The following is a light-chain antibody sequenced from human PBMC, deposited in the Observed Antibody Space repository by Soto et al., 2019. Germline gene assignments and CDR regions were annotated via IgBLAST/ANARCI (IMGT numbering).Light chain of an antibody. CDR2: AAS. CDR1: QGISNY. Sequence: DIQLTQSPSFLSASVGDRVTMTCRASQGISNYLAWYQQKPGTVPKLLIYAASTLQSGVPSRFSGSGSGTDFTLTISSLQPEDVATYYCQKYNSAPPFTFGPGTKVDIK. CDR3: QKYNSAPPFT. V-gene: IGKV1-27*01. J-gene: IGKJ3*01.